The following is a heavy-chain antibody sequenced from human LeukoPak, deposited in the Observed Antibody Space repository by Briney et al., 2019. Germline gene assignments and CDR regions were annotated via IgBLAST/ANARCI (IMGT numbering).Heavy chain of an antibody. CDR2: INHSGST. CDR3: ARGPKRWLQLGWFDP. CDR1: GDSISSSDW. V-gene: IGHV4-4*02. J-gene: IGHJ5*02. Sequence: SGTLSLTCAVSGDSISSSDWWWSWVRQPPGKGLEWIGEINHSGSTNYNPSLKSRVTISVDTSKNQFSLKLSSVTAADTAVYYCARGPKRWLQLGWFDPWGQGTLVTVSS. D-gene: IGHD5-24*01.